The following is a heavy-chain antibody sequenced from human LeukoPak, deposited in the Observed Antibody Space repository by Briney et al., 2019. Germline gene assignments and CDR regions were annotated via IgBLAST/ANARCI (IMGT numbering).Heavy chain of an antibody. J-gene: IGHJ4*02. CDR1: GGSFSGYY. V-gene: IGHV4-34*01. CDR2: INHSGST. D-gene: IGHD6-19*01. CDR3: ASRAVAGTGDY. Sequence: SETLSLTCAVYGGSFSGYYWSWIRQPPGKGLEWIGEINHSGSTNYNPSLKSRVTISVDTSKNQFSLKLSSVTAADTAVYYCASRAVAGTGDYWGQGTLVTVSS.